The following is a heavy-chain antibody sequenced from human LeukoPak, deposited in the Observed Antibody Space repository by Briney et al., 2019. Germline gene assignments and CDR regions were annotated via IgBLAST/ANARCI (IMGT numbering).Heavy chain of an antibody. CDR1: GGTFSSYA. CDR2: IIPIFGTA. V-gene: IGHV1-69*05. CDR3: ARGGYSGYDYYYYYYMDV. D-gene: IGHD5-12*01. Sequence: SVKVPCKASGGTFSSYAISWVRQAPGQGLEWMGRIIPIFGTANYAQKFQGRVTITTDESTSTAYMELSSLRSEDTAVYYCARGGYSGYDYYYYYYMDVWGKGTTVTVSS. J-gene: IGHJ6*03.